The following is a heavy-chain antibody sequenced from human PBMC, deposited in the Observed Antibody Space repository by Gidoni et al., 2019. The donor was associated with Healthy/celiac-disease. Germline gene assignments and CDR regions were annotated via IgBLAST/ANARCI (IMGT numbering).Heavy chain of an antibody. Sequence: EVQLAESGGGLVQPGRSLRLSCEASGFTFADYAMYGVRQAPGKGQACVSGISWNSGSIVYADSVKGRFTISRDNAKNSLYLQMNSLRAEDTALYYCAKGVYYYDSSGYPWYFDLWGRGTLVTVSS. CDR3: AKGVYYYDSSGYPWYFDL. CDR1: GFTFADYA. D-gene: IGHD3-22*01. V-gene: IGHV3-9*01. CDR2: ISWNSGSI. J-gene: IGHJ2*01.